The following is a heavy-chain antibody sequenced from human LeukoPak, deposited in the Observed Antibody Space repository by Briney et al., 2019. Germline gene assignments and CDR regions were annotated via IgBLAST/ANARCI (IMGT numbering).Heavy chain of an antibody. CDR1: GGSFSGYY. Sequence: SETLSLTCAVYGGSFSGYYWSWIRQPPGKGLEWIGEINHSGSTNYNPSLKSRVTISVDTSKNQFSLKLSSVTAADTAVYYCATEGGIVATTRAMDYWGQGTLVTVSS. CDR3: ATEGGIVATTRAMDY. CDR2: INHSGST. V-gene: IGHV4-34*01. D-gene: IGHD5-12*01. J-gene: IGHJ4*02.